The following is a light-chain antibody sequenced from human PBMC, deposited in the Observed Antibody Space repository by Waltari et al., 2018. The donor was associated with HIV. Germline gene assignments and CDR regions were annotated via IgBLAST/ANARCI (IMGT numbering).Light chain of an antibody. CDR2: DND. CDR1: SSKFGNDF. CDR3: GTWDTSLGAGV. Sequence: SVLTQPPSVSAAPGQKVTIPCSGSSSKFGNDFVSWYQHLPGAAPKLLIYDNDKRPSGISDRFSGSKSGTSATLGITGLQTGDEADYYCGTWDTSLGAGVFGGGTKLTVL. V-gene: IGLV1-51*01. J-gene: IGLJ3*02.